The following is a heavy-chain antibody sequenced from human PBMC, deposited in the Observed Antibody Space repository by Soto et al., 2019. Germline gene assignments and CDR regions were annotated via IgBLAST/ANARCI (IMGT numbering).Heavy chain of an antibody. V-gene: IGHV1-18*01. D-gene: IGHD1-26*01. J-gene: IGHJ4*02. CDR1: GYTFTSYG. Sequence: QVQLVQSGAEVKKPGASVKVSCKASGYTFTSYGISWVRQAPGQGLEWMGWISAYNGNTNSAQTNQGRVTMTTDTSTRTDYMELRSLRSDETAVYYCARDGRYSGSYGGYYFDYWGQGTLVTVSS. CDR2: ISAYNGNT. CDR3: ARDGRYSGSYGGYYFDY.